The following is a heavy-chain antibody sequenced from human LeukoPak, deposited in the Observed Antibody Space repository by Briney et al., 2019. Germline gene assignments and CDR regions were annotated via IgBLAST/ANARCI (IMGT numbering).Heavy chain of an antibody. V-gene: IGHV3-7*03. CDR2: IKQDGSEK. Sequence: GGSLRLSCAASGFTFSSYLMSWVRQAPGKGLEWVANIKQDGSEKYYVDSVKGRFTISRDNAKNTLYLQMNSLRAEDTAVYYCAKGFQYGSGRHFDYWGQGTLVTVS. CDR1: GFTFSSYL. D-gene: IGHD3-10*01. J-gene: IGHJ4*02. CDR3: AKGFQYGSGRHFDY.